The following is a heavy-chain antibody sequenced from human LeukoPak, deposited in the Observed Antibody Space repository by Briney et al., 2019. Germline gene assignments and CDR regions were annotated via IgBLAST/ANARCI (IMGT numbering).Heavy chain of an antibody. CDR3: TRGAASGSYYGFDV. V-gene: IGHV3-73*01. CDR1: GFTFSSYA. D-gene: IGHD1-26*01. J-gene: IGHJ6*02. CDR2: IRSKANNYAT. Sequence: PGGSLRLSCAASGFTFSSYAMSWVRQASGKGLEWVGRIRSKANNYATAYATSVKGRFTLSRDDSKNTAYLQMNSLKTEDTAVYYCTRGAASGSYYGFDVWGQGATVTVSS.